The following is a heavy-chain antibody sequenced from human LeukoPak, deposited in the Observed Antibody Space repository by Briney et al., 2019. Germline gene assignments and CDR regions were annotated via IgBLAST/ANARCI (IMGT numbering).Heavy chain of an antibody. CDR1: GFIFSSYS. D-gene: IGHD3-10*02. CDR3: AELGITMIGGV. CDR2: FSSSGSYI. Sequence: GGSLRLSCAASGFIFSSYSMNWVRQAPGKGLEWVSSFSSSGSYIYYADSVKGRFTISRDNAKNSLYLQMNSLRVEDTAVYYCAELGITMIGGVWGKGTTVTISS. J-gene: IGHJ6*04. V-gene: IGHV3-21*01.